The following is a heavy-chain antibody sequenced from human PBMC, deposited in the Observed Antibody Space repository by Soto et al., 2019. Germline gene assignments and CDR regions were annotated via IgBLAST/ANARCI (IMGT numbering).Heavy chain of an antibody. CDR3: PRENWGSSDY. D-gene: IGHD7-27*01. J-gene: IGHJ4*02. CDR1: RFTFSYYW. V-gene: IGHV3-7*03. Sequence: EVQLVESGGDLVQPGGSLRLSCVASRFTFSYYWMTWVRQAPGKGLEWVATLDQFGTQTFYVDSVKGRFTISRDNARNSLYLQMNSLRPEDTAFYYCPRENWGSSDYWGQGSLVTVSS. CDR2: LDQFGTQT.